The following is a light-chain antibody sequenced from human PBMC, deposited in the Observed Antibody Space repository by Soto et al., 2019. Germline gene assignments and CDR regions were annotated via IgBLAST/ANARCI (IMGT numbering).Light chain of an antibody. CDR1: QSVLYSSNNKNY. Sequence: DIVMTQSPGSLAVSLGERATINCKSSQSVLYSSNNKNYLVWYQQKPGQPPQLLINWASTRESGVPDRFSGSGSGTDFTLTISSLQAEDVAVYYCQQFFTTPTFGQGTKVEIK. CDR3: QQFFTTPT. V-gene: IGKV4-1*01. J-gene: IGKJ1*01. CDR2: WAS.